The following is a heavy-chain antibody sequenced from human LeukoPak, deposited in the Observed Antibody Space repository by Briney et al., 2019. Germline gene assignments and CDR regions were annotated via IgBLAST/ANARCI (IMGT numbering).Heavy chain of an antibody. CDR1: GFTVSSNY. V-gene: IGHV3-53*01. Sequence: GGSLRLSCAASGFTVSSNYMSWVRQAPGKGLEWVSVIYSGGSTYYADSVKGRFTTSRDNSKNTLYLQMNSLRAEDTAVYYCAREGWAVAGISVNAFDIWGQGTMVTVSS. CDR3: AREGWAVAGISVNAFDI. CDR2: IYSGGST. J-gene: IGHJ3*02. D-gene: IGHD6-19*01.